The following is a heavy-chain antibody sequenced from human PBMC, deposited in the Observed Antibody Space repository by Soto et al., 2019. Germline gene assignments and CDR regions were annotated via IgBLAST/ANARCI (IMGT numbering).Heavy chain of an antibody. CDR1: GFSFNSYS. V-gene: IGHV3-21*01. CDR3: ARAEGDFSYYYGMDV. CDR2: ISGSTSHM. D-gene: IGHD2-21*02. J-gene: IGHJ6*02. Sequence: EVQLVESGGGRVKPGASLRLSCAASGFSFNSYSMNWIRQAPGKGLEWVSYISGSTSHMYYADSVKGRFTISRDNAKNSLYLQMDSLRADDSAVYYCARAEGDFSYYYGMDVWGQGTTVTVSS.